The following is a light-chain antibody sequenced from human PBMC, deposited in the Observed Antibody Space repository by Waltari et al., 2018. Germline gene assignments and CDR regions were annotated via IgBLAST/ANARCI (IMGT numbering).Light chain of an antibody. CDR1: QGVANS. CDR2: RAS. Sequence: DIQMTQSPSSLSASVGDRVTITCQASQGVANSLKWYQQKPGKAPKLLISRASNLESGVPSRFSGGGYGTHFSLTISNLQPEDIATYYCQQFHIVLSFGQGTKLEIK. V-gene: IGKV1-33*01. CDR3: QQFHIVLS. J-gene: IGKJ2*01.